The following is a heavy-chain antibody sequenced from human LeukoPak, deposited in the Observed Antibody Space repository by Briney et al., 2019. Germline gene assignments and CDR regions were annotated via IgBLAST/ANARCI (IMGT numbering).Heavy chain of an antibody. CDR1: GGSISTNHSN. J-gene: IGHJ3*01. V-gene: IGHV4-39*01. CDR2: IFYSGTT. D-gene: IGHD2-2*01. CDR3: ARPSYIGYCSRSTCNREAFDV. Sequence: PSETLSLTCTVSGGSISTNHSNWGWIRQPPGKGLEWIGSIFYSGTTYHNPSLKNRVSISVDTSRRQLSLQLTSVTAADTAVYYCARPSYIGYCSRSTCNREAFDVWGQGTVVTVS.